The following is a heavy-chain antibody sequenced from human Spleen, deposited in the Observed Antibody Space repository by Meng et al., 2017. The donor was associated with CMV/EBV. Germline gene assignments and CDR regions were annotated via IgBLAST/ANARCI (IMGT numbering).Heavy chain of an antibody. CDR1: GFTFSSYS. CDR2: ISSSSSYI. Sequence: EVQLVESGXXXXXPXXSXXLSCAASGFTFSSYSMNWVRQAPGKGLEWVSSISSSSSYIYYADSVKGRFTISRDNAKNSLYLQMNSLRAEDTAVYYCASDLTADVAYWGQGTLVTVSS. CDR3: ASDLTADVAY. D-gene: IGHD1-14*01. V-gene: IGHV3-21*01. J-gene: IGHJ4*02.